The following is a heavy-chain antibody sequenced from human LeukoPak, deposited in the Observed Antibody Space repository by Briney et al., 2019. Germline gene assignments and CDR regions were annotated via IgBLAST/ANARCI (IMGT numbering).Heavy chain of an antibody. V-gene: IGHV3-7*01. J-gene: IGHJ4*02. D-gene: IGHD6-6*01. Sequence: GGSLRLSCASSGFTFIDYWMSWVRQAPGKGLEWVAIIKQDGSETYYVNSVKGRFTISRDNAKNSLSLQMSSLRAEDTAVYYCARDPYSSSSYWGQGILVTVSS. CDR2: IKQDGSET. CDR3: ARDPYSSSSY. CDR1: GFTFIDYW.